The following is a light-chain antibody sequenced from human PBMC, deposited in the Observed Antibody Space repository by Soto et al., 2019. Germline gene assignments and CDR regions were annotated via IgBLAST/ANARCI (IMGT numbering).Light chain of an antibody. CDR1: QLITSGS. V-gene: IGKV3-20*01. CDR3: QQYGSSITWT. Sequence: GLTHPPGPEPWGPGEREPFSSRALQLITSGSLAWYQQKPGQPPRPLIYAASNRATGIPDRFSGTGSGTDFTLTISRLEPEDFAVYYCQQYGSSITWTFGQGTKVEIK. J-gene: IGKJ1*01. CDR2: AAS.